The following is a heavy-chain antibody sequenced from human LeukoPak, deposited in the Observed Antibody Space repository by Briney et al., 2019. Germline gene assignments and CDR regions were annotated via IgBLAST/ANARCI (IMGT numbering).Heavy chain of an antibody. J-gene: IGHJ6*03. CDR1: GGSFSGYY. CDR3: ARDLGYYGSGSYVPYYYMDV. D-gene: IGHD3-10*01. Sequence: PSETLSLTCAVYGGSFSGYYWSWIRQPPGKGLEWIGEINHSGSTNYNPSLKSRVTISVDTSKNRFSLKLSSVTAADTAVYYCARDLGYYGSGSYVPYYYMDVWGKGTTVTISS. V-gene: IGHV4-34*01. CDR2: INHSGST.